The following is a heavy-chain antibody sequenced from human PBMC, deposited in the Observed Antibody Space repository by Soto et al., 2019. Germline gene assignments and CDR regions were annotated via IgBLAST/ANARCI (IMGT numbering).Heavy chain of an antibody. J-gene: IGHJ6*02. D-gene: IGHD6-19*01. CDR1: GFTLSRFL. CDR3: ARVPITRRAVAGTDGYNYYHGMDV. Sequence: EVQLVESGGGLVQPGGSLRLSCAASGFTLSRFLMHWVRQAPGKGLVWVSRISSDGSDTFYSDSVKGRFTISRDDAQNTLYLQMHSLRAEDTAVYYCARVPITRRAVAGTDGYNYYHGMDVWGQGTTVTVSS. V-gene: IGHV3-74*01. CDR2: ISSDGSDT.